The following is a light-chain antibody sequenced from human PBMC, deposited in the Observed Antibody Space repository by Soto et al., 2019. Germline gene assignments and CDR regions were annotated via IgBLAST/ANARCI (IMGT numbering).Light chain of an antibody. Sequence: DIQLTQSPSSLSASVGDRVTITCRASQDISNFLSWYQQKPGKVPRLLIYTSSTLQSGVPSRFSGSGSGTDFILTISSLQPEDVATYYCLQHNTFPWTFGQGTKVEIQ. CDR2: TSS. V-gene: IGKV1-27*01. J-gene: IGKJ1*01. CDR3: LQHNTFPWT. CDR1: QDISNF.